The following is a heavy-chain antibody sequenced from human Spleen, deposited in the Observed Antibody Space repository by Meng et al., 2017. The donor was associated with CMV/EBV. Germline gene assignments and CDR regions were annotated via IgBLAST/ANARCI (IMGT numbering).Heavy chain of an antibody. D-gene: IGHD2-2*01. V-gene: IGHV4-59*01. CDR1: GDSISNYY. Sequence: SETLSLTCTVSGDSISNYYWNWIRQSPEKGVEWIGYIYYTGSTNYNPSLKSRVTISVDMSKNQFSLKMSSVTAADTAVYYCARGVYNVVPPAWRAFDIWGQGTMVTVSS. CDR3: ARGVYNVVPPAWRAFDI. CDR2: IYYTGST. J-gene: IGHJ3*02.